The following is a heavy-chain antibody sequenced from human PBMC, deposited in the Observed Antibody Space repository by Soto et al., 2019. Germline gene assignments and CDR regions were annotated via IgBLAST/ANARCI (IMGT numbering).Heavy chain of an antibody. CDR2: IYYTGST. V-gene: IGHV4-59*01. CDR1: GGSISSYY. CDR3: ARAGYNIDY. J-gene: IGHJ4*02. Sequence: QVQLQESGPGLVKPSETLSLTCTVSGGSISSYYWSWIRQPPGKGLEWIGYIYYTGSTNYNPSLKSRVTIXVDTSKNQFSLELSSVTAADTAVYYCARAGYNIDYWGQGTLVTVSS. D-gene: IGHD5-12*01.